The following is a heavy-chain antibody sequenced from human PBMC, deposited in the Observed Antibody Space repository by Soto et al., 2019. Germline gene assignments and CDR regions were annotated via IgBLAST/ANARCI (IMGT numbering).Heavy chain of an antibody. V-gene: IGHV4-30-4*01. CDR1: GGSSSGGDYY. J-gene: IGHJ4*02. CDR3: ARDGYNRKYYFDY. D-gene: IGHD5-12*01. Sequence: SETLSLTCTVSGGSSSGGDYYWSWIRQPPGKGLEWIGYIYYSGSTYYNPSLKSRVTISVDTSKNQFSLKLSSVTAADTAVYYCARDGYNRKYYFDYWGQGTLVTVSS. CDR2: IYYSGST.